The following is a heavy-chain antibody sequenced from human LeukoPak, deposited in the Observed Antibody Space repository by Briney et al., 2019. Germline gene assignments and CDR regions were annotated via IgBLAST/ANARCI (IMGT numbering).Heavy chain of an antibody. J-gene: IGHJ6*02. D-gene: IGHD3-22*01. CDR3: ARSSGYYSSSFGAGYYGMDV. CDR1: GGSISSYY. V-gene: IGHV4-59*01. Sequence: SETLSLTCTVSGGSISSYYWSWIRQPPGKGLEWIGYIYYSGSTNYNPSLKSRVTISVDTSKNQFSLKLSSVTAADTAVYYCARSSGYYSSSFGAGYYGMDVWGQGTTVTVSS. CDR2: IYYSGST.